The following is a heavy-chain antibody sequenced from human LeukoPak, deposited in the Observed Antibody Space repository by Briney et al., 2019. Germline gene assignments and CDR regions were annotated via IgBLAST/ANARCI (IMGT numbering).Heavy chain of an antibody. V-gene: IGHV1-2*02. CDR3: ARNSAYYSSSDY. CDR1: GYTFTGYY. Sequence: GASVKVSCKASGYTFTGYYMHWVRQAPGQGLEWMGWINPNSGGTNYAQKFQGRVTMTRDTSISTAYMDLSGLRSDDTAVYYCARNSAYYSSSDYWGQGTLVTVSS. D-gene: IGHD3-22*01. J-gene: IGHJ4*02. CDR2: INPNSGGT.